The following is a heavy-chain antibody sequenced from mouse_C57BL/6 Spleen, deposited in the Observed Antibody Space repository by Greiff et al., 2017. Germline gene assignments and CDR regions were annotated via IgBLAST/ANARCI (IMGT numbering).Heavy chain of an antibody. CDR2: IDPEDGEN. CDR3: ARLNYYGSSYEVYFDV. Sequence: VQLKQSGAELVKPGASVKLSCTASGFNIKDYYMHWVKQRTEQGLEWIGRIDPEDGENKYAPKFQGKATITADPSSNTAYLHLSSLTSEDTAVYYCARLNYYGSSYEVYFDVWGTGTTVTVSS. V-gene: IGHV14-2*01. CDR1: GFNIKDYY. D-gene: IGHD1-1*01. J-gene: IGHJ1*03.